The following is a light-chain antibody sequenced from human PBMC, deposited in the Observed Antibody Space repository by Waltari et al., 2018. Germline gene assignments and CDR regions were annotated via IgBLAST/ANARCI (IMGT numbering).Light chain of an antibody. CDR2: AVS. CDR1: DGDLGTFNS. CDR3: SSYGGRDTLL. V-gene: IGLV2-8*01. Sequence: QSALTQPPSASGSPGPSVTIPCIGADGDLGTFNSVSWYQQHAGKAPKLLIYAVSKRPSGVSDRFSGSKSGNTASLTVSGLQSEDEAHYHCSSYGGRDTLLFGGGTYLTVL. J-gene: IGLJ3*02.